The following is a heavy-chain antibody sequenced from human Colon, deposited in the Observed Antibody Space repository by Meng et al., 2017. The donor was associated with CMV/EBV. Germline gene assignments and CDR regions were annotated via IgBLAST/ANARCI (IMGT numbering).Heavy chain of an antibody. CDR1: GGTFSSYV. CDR2: IIPSLGVA. V-gene: IGHV1-69*10. D-gene: IGHD3-22*01. Sequence: SVKVSCKTSGGTFSSYVFNWVRQAPGQGLEWMGGIIPSLGVATYAQMLQGRVTIIAEKSTGTVYMELTSLTFDDTAIYYCARGRGDTSGYYLRGHFDSWGPGNAGHRLL. CDR3: ARGRGDTSGYYLRGHFDS. J-gene: IGHJ4*02.